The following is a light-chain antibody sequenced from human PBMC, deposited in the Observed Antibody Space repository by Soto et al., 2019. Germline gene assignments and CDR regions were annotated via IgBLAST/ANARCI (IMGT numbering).Light chain of an antibody. V-gene: IGKV3-20*01. CDR3: QQSGSSPLS. J-gene: IGKJ4*01. CDR1: QSVSIAY. Sequence: SLSVVAVSLYKGARSTLYCSVSQSVSIAYLAWYQQRPGQAPRLLIYSTSSRASGIPDRFSGSGSGTDFTLNISRLEAEDFAVYYCQQSGSSPLSFGGGTNVDIK. CDR2: STS.